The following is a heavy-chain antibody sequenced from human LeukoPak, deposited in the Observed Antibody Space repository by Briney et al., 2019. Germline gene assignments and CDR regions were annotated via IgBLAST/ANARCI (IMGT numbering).Heavy chain of an antibody. V-gene: IGHV1-2*02. CDR1: GYTFTGYY. D-gene: IGHD3-22*01. J-gene: IGHJ4*02. Sequence: ASVKVSCKASGYTFTGYYMHWVRQAPGQGLEWMGWINPNRGGTNYAQKFQGRVTMTRDTSISTAYMELSRLRSDDTAVYYCAAKYYYDSSGYPLEYWGQGTLVTVSS. CDR3: AAKYYYDSSGYPLEY. CDR2: INPNRGGT.